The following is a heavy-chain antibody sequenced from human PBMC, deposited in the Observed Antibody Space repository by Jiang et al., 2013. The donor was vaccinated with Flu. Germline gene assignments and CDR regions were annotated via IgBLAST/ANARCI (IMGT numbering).Heavy chain of an antibody. CDR3: AVAPAY. CDR1: GGSISSPSHH. D-gene: IGHD2-21*01. J-gene: IGHJ4*02. V-gene: IGHV4-39*07. CDR2: IHHTGPT. Sequence: LLKPSETLSLTCTVSGGSISSPSHHWAWIRQPPGKGLEWIGSIHHTGPTYYNPSLKSRVTISVDTSKNQFSLNLSSVTAADTAVYYCAVAPAYWGQGTLVTVSS.